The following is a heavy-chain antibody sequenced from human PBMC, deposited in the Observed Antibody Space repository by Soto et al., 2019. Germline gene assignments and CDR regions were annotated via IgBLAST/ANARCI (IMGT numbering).Heavy chain of an antibody. CDR2: IYWNDDR. J-gene: IGHJ6*02. D-gene: IGHD2-21*01. Sequence: QFTLKEAGPTLVKPTQTLTLTRPFSGVSLTTCGVGVGWNRQPPGRSLEWLAVIYWNDDRRRSPSLENRLTITKDTSKNQVVLTMTNMDPVDTATYYCIYRRASWDYHGLDVWGQGTPVTVSS. CDR1: GVSLTTCGVG. V-gene: IGHV2-5*01. CDR3: IYRRASWDYHGLDV.